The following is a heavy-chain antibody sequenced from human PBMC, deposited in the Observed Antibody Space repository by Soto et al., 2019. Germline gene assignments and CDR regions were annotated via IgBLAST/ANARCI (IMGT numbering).Heavy chain of an antibody. Sequence: PSETLALTVTVSGSSSSSADYVWTWIRQHPGKGLEWIGYVSNSGDTCYNPSLKSRVTMSVDTSKKLFSLRLTSVTAADTAVYYCARTSNSANYFAYRGQGTLVTVSS. V-gene: IGHV4-31*03. CDR3: ARTSNSANYFAY. CDR1: GSSSSSADYV. D-gene: IGHD4-4*01. CDR2: VSNSGDT. J-gene: IGHJ4*02.